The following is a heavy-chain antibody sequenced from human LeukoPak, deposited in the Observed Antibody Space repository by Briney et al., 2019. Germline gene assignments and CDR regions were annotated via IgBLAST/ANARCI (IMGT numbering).Heavy chain of an antibody. D-gene: IGHD2-15*01. V-gene: IGHV4-59*01. CDR2: IYYSGST. CDR1: GGSISSYY. CDR3: ARSTPRNWFDP. J-gene: IGHJ5*02. Sequence: SETLSLTCTVSGGSISSYYWSWIRQPPGKGLEWIGYIYYSGSTNYNPSLKSRVTISVDTSKNQFSLKLSSVTAADTAVYYCARSTPRNWFDPWGQGTLVTVSS.